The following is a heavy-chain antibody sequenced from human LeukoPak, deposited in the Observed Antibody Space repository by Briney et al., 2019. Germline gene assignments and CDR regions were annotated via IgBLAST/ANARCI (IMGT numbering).Heavy chain of an antibody. V-gene: IGHV3-33*01. CDR2: IWYDGSNK. J-gene: IGHJ3*02. Sequence: GGSLRLSCAASGFTFSSYGMHWVRQAPGKGLEWVAVIWYDGSNKYYADSVKGRFTISRDNSKNTLYLQMNSLRAEDTAVYYCARENSGSYYDAFDIWGQGTMVTVSS. CDR3: ARENSGSYYDAFDI. D-gene: IGHD1-26*01. CDR1: GFTFSSYG.